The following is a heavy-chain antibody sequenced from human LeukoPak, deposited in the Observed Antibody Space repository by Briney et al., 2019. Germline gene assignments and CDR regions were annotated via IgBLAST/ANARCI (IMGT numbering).Heavy chain of an antibody. V-gene: IGHV3-48*04. CDR3: ARVRDYTVFDY. J-gene: IGHJ4*02. Sequence: GGSLRLSCAASGFTFSSYSMNWVRQAPGKGLEWVSYISSSSSTIYYADSVKGRFTISRDNAKNSLYLQMNSLRAEDTAVYYCARVRDYTVFDYWGQGTLVTVSS. CDR1: GFTFSSYS. CDR2: ISSSSSTI. D-gene: IGHD3-3*01.